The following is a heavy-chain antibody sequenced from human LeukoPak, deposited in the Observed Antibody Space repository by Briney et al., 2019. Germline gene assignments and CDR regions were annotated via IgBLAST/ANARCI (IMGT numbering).Heavy chain of an antibody. V-gene: IGHV1-24*01. CDR1: GYTLTELS. CDR2: FDPEDGET. J-gene: IGHJ5*02. CDR3: ARDQEVAARWEGWFDP. Sequence: VASVKVSCRVSGYTLTELSMHWVRQAPGKGLEWMGGFDPEDGETIYAQKFQGRVTMTRDTSISTAYMELSRLRSDDTAVYYCARDQEVAARWEGWFDPWGQGTLVTVSS. D-gene: IGHD1-26*01.